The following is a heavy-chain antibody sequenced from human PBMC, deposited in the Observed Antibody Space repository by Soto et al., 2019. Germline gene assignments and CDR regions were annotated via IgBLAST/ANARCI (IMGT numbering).Heavy chain of an antibody. Sequence: QVQLMESGGGVVQPGRSLRLSCAASGFTFSSYAMHWVRQAPGKGLEWVAVISYAGSNKYYADSVKGRFTISRDNSKNMLYLQMNSLRSEDKAVYYCARGFYCSSTSCYVESRGYWGQGILVTVSS. V-gene: IGHV3-30-3*01. CDR2: ISYAGSNK. D-gene: IGHD2-2*01. CDR1: GFTFSSYA. J-gene: IGHJ4*02. CDR3: ARGFYCSSTSCYVESRGY.